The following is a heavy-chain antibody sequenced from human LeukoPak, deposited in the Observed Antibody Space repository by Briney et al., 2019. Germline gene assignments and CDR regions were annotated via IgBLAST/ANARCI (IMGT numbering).Heavy chain of an antibody. CDR1: GFTFSSYS. CDR3: ARDQGIFDY. J-gene: IGHJ4*02. CDR2: ISSSSKTI. V-gene: IGHV3-48*02. Sequence: GGSLRLSCAASGFTFSSYSMNWVRQAPGKGLEWVSYISSSSKTIYYADSVKGRFTISRDNAKNSLYLPMNSLRDEDSAVYYCARDQGIFDYWGQGTLVTVSS.